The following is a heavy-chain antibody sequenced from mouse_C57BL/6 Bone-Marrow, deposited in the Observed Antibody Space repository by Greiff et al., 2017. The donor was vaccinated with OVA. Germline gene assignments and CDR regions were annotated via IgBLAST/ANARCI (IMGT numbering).Heavy chain of an antibody. V-gene: IGHV1-26*01. CDR1: GYTFTDYY. J-gene: IGHJ3*01. CDR2: INPNNGGT. Sequence: EVQLQQSGPELVKPGASVKISCKASGYTFTDYYMNWVKQSHGKSLEWIGDINPNNGGTSYNQKFKGKATLTVDKSSSTAYMELRSLTSEDSAVYYCARKGYDYDSFFAYWGQGTLVTVSA. CDR3: ARKGYDYDSFFAY. D-gene: IGHD2-4*01.